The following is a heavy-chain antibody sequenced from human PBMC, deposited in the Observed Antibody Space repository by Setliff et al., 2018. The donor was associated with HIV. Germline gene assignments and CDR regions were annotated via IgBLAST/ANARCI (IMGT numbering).Heavy chain of an antibody. CDR2: TYTSVT. V-gene: IGHV4-4*08. CDR1: GGSISSYY. D-gene: IGHD3-10*01. CDR3: ARSKGGGSGSFSY. Sequence: SETLSLTCTVSGGSISSYYWSWIRQPPGKGLEWIGYTYTSVTNYKPSLKSRVTISIDTSKNQFSLKLTSVTAADTAIYYFARSKGGGSGSFSYWGQGTLVTVSS. J-gene: IGHJ4*02.